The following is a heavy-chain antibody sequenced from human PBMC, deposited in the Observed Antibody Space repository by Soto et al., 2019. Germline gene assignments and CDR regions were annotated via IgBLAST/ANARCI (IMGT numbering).Heavy chain of an antibody. CDR1: GFTFNNYA. CDR3: AKGRGGSGSLTPRVDL. CDR2: ISDGGDNT. V-gene: IGHV3-23*01. Sequence: EVQLLESGGGLVQPGGSLRLSCAASGFTFNNYAMTWVRQAPGKGLEWVSAISDGGDNTSYADPVKGRFTVSRDGSKNTLYLQMSSLRAEDTALYYCAKGRGGSGSLTPRVDLLGQGTLFTVSS. J-gene: IGHJ5*02. D-gene: IGHD3-10*01.